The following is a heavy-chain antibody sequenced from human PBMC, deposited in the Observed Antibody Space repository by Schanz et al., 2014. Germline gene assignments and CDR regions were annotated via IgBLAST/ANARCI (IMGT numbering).Heavy chain of an antibody. Sequence: QVQLIQSGAEVKKPGASVKVSCTASGYTFTSYDINWVRQAPGQGLEWLGWMNPNSGNPGFAQKFRGRVTMTRDTSISTAYMEVSRLKSDDTAVYYCARDGVDAAAGGNYWGQGTLVTVSS. CDR2: MNPNSGNP. CDR3: ARDGVDAAAGGNY. V-gene: IGHV1-8*01. D-gene: IGHD6-13*01. J-gene: IGHJ4*02. CDR1: GYTFTSYD.